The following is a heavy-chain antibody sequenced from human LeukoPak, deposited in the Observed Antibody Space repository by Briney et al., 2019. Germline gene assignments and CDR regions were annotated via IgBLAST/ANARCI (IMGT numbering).Heavy chain of an antibody. D-gene: IGHD3-16*02. CDR3: TSLPAGESFYFDS. CDR1: GYSLNELS. Sequence: ASVKVSFKVSGYSLNELSMHWVRQAPGKGLEWMGGFDPEDDGTIYAQKFQGRVTMTDDTSTDATYMELSNMRSEDTAIFYCTSLPAGESFYFDSWGQGTLVTVSS. V-gene: IGHV1-24*01. CDR2: FDPEDDGT. J-gene: IGHJ4*02.